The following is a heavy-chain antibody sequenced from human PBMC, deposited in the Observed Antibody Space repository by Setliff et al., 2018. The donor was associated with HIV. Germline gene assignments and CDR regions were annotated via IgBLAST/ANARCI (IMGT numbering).Heavy chain of an antibody. CDR1: GGSIISNF. CDR3: ASPASGGSSGQYHY. Sequence: SETLSLTCTVSGGSIISNFWSWIRQPPGKGLEWIGSIYYSGSTYYNPSLKSRVTISVDTSKNQFSLKLSSVTAADTAVYYCASPASGGSSGQYHYWGQGTLVTVSS. D-gene: IGHD6-19*01. CDR2: IYYSGST. J-gene: IGHJ4*02. V-gene: IGHV4-59*05.